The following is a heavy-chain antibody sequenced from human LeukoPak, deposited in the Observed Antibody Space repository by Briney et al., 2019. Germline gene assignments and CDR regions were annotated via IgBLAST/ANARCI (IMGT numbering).Heavy chain of an antibody. V-gene: IGHV1-46*01. J-gene: IGHJ6*03. CDR3: ARGFYYYMDV. CDR2: ISPSGAGT. CDR1: GYTFTNYY. Sequence: GASVKVSCKASGYTFTNYYIHWVRQAPGQGLEWMGMISPSGAGTNYAQKFHGRVTMTRDMSTSTVYMELSSLRSEDTAVYYCARGFYYYMDVWGKGTTVTVSS.